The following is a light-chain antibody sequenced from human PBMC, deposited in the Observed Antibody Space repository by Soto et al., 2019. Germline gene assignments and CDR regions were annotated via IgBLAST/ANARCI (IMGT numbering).Light chain of an antibody. CDR1: QSVGIN. Sequence: EIVMTQSPATLSVSPWEGATLSCRASQSVGINLAWCQQKPGQAPRVVVYGASTRATGIPARFSGSGSGTEFTLTISGLQAEDFAVYFCQQYIRRPLSFGQGTRLEI. J-gene: IGKJ5*01. CDR3: QQYIRRPLS. V-gene: IGKV3-15*01. CDR2: GAS.